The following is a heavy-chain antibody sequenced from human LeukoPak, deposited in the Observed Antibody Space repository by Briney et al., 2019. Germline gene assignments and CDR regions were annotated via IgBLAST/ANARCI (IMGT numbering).Heavy chain of an antibody. Sequence: SETLSLTCTVSGGSISSGSYYWSWIRQPAGKGLEWIGRIYTSGSTNYNPSLKSRVTISVDTSKNQFSLKLSSVTAADTAVYYCARGTMVRGVIVDYWGQGTLVTVSS. CDR2: IYTSGST. D-gene: IGHD3-10*01. CDR1: GGSISSGSYY. J-gene: IGHJ4*02. CDR3: ARGTMVRGVIVDY. V-gene: IGHV4-61*02.